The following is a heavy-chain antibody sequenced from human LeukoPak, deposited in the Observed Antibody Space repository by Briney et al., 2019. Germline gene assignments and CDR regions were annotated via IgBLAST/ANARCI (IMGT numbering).Heavy chain of an antibody. Sequence: PWGSLTLSCAASGFTFSSYAMSWVRQAPGKGLEWVSAISGSGGSTYYADSVKGRYPISRDNSKNTLYLQMNSLRAEDTAVYYCAKRDGVVVAATDYYYYGMDVWGQGATV. V-gene: IGHV3-23*01. CDR1: GFTFSSYA. CDR3: AKRDGVVVAATDYYYYGMDV. J-gene: IGHJ6*02. CDR2: ISGSGGST. D-gene: IGHD2-15*01.